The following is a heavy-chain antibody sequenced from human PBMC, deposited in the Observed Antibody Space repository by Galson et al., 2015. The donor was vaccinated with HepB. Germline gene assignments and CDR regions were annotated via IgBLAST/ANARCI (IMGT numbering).Heavy chain of an antibody. CDR3: ARDSSLNSGYYSAKFDY. V-gene: IGHV3-30-3*01. Sequence: SLRLSCAASGFTFSGYAMHWVRQAPGKGLEWVAVISYDGSNKYYADSVKGRFTISRDNSKNTLYLQMNSLRAEDTAVYYCARDSSLNSGYYSAKFDYWGQGTLVTVSS. D-gene: IGHD3-22*01. CDR1: GFTFSGYA. J-gene: IGHJ4*02. CDR2: ISYDGSNK.